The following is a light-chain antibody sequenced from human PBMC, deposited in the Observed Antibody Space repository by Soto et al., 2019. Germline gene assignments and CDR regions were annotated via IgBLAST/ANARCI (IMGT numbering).Light chain of an antibody. J-gene: IGKJ1*01. V-gene: IGKV3-20*01. Sequence: EIVLTQSPGTLSLSPGERATLSCRASQSVSSRSLAWYQQKPGQAPRLLIYGASNRATGIPDRFSGSGSGTDFTLDFTLTINRLEPEDFAVYYCQQYGGSPPTFGQGTKVDIK. CDR2: GAS. CDR1: QSVSSRS. CDR3: QQYGGSPPT.